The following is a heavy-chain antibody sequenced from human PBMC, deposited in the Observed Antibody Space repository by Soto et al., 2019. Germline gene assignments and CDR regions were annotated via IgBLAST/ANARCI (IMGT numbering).Heavy chain of an antibody. CDR1: GGSVNNNKYY. V-gene: IGHV4-61*01. Sequence: LSETLSLTCSVSGGSVNNNKYYWSWIRQPPGKGLEWIGYMYYGGSTDYNPSLKNRVTISIDTSKNQFSLSLTSVTAADTAVYYCAVEQWDWFDPWGQGTLVTVSS. J-gene: IGHJ5*02. CDR2: MYYGGST. D-gene: IGHD1-26*01. CDR3: AVEQWDWFDP.